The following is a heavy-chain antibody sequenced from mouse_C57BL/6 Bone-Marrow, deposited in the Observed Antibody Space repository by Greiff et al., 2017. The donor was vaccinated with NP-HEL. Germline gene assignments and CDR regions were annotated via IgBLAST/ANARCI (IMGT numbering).Heavy chain of an antibody. D-gene: IGHD2-5*01. V-gene: IGHV1-4*01. J-gene: IGHJ2*01. CDR3: ARHYSNYMYYFDY. CDR2: INPSSGYT. CDR1: GYTFTSYT. Sequence: VQRVESGAELARPGASVKMSCKASGYTFTSYTMHWVKQRPGQGLEWIGYINPSSGYTKYNQKFKDKATLTADKSSSTAYMQLSSLTSEDSAVYYCARHYSNYMYYFDYWGQGTTLTVSS.